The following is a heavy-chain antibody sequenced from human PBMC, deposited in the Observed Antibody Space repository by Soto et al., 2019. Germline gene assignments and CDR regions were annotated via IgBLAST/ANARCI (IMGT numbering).Heavy chain of an antibody. D-gene: IGHD3-10*01. CDR1: GFTFSSYA. CDR2: ISGSGGST. Sequence: GGSLRLSCAASGFTFSSYAMSWVRQAPGKGLEWVSAISGSGGSTYYADSVKGRFTISRDNSKNTLYLQMISLRAEDTAVYYYAKSGVGSYYYYGMDVWGQGTTVTVSS. V-gene: IGHV3-23*01. J-gene: IGHJ6*02. CDR3: AKSGVGSYYYYGMDV.